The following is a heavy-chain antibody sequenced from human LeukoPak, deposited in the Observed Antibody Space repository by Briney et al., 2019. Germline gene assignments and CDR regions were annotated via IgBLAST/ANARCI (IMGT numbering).Heavy chain of an antibody. V-gene: IGHV3-23*01. Sequence: PGGSLRLSCAASGFTFSNYAMGWVRQAPGKGLEWVSTISGRDDGTFYADSVKGRFTISRDNSKNTLYLQMNSLRAEDTAVYYCAKDREGNFKPFDYWGQGTLVTVSS. CDR1: GFTFSNYA. CDR3: AKDREGNFKPFDY. D-gene: IGHD1-26*01. J-gene: IGHJ4*02. CDR2: ISGRDDGT.